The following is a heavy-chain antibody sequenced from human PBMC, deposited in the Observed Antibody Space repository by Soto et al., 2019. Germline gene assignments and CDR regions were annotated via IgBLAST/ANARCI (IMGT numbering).Heavy chain of an antibody. J-gene: IGHJ4*02. CDR1: GFSLRNSGVG. V-gene: IGHV2-5*02. Sequence: QITLKESGPTLVKPTQTLTLTCTFSGFSLRNSGVGVGWIRQPPGKALELLALIYWVDAKRYSPSLKSRLTITKDTFKNQVVLTMTNLDPVDTATYYCAHLTTGGFYFDYWGQGTLVTVSS. D-gene: IGHD4-17*01. CDR3: AHLTTGGFYFDY. CDR2: IYWVDAK.